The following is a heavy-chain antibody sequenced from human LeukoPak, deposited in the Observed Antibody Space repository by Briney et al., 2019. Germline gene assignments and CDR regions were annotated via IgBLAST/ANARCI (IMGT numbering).Heavy chain of an antibody. D-gene: IGHD3-16*01. Sequence: GGSLRLSCAASGFTFSSYWTSWVRQAPGKGLEWVANIKQDGSEKYYVDSVKGRFTISRDNAKNSLYLQMNSLRAEDTAVYYCARISEALTRLGDSLWFDPWGQGTLVTVSS. CDR2: IKQDGSEK. CDR1: GFTFSSYW. CDR3: ARISEALTRLGDSLWFDP. J-gene: IGHJ5*02. V-gene: IGHV3-7*01.